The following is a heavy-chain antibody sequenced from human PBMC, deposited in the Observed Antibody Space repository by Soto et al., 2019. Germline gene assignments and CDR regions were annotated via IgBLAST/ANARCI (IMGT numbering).Heavy chain of an antibody. Sequence: EVQLVESGGGLVKPGGSLRLSCAASGFTFSSYSMNWVRQAPGKGLEWVSSISSSSSYIYYADSVKGRFTISRDNAQNSLYLQMNSLRAEDTAVYYCARDQRIAAAAGTEDSDYYGMDVWGQGTTVTVSS. J-gene: IGHJ6*02. CDR2: ISSSSSYI. CDR3: ARDQRIAAAAGTEDSDYYGMDV. D-gene: IGHD6-13*01. V-gene: IGHV3-21*01. CDR1: GFTFSSYS.